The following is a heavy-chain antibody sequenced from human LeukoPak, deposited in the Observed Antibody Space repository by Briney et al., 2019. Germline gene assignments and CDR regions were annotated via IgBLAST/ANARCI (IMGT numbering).Heavy chain of an antibody. J-gene: IGHJ6*03. CDR1: GFTVSSNY. Sequence: GGSLRLSCAASGFTVSSNYMSWVRQAPGKGLEWVSVIYSGGSTYYADSVKGRFTISRDNSKNTLYLQMNSLRAEDTAVYYCARDRAEWSDYYYYYYMDVWGKGTTVTVSS. CDR2: IYSGGST. V-gene: IGHV3-53*01. CDR3: ARDRAEWSDYYYYYYMDV. D-gene: IGHD3-3*01.